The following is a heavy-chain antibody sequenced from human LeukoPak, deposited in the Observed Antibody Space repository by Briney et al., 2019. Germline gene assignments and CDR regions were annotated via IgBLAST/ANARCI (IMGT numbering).Heavy chain of an antibody. CDR3: ARPKRRDTAMVPRHY. J-gene: IGHJ4*02. CDR1: GFTFSDYY. Sequence: GGSLRLSCAASGFTFSDYYMSWIRQAPGKGLEWVSYISSSGSNIYYADSVKGRFTISRDNAKNSLYLQMNSLRAEDTAVYYCARPKRRDTAMVPRHYWGQGTLVTVSS. CDR2: ISSSGSNI. V-gene: IGHV3-11*01. D-gene: IGHD5-18*01.